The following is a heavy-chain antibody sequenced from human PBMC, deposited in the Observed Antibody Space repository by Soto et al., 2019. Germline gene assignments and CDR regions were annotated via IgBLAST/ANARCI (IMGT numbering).Heavy chain of an antibody. V-gene: IGHV3-33*06. J-gene: IGHJ5*01. Sequence: GGSLRLSCAASGFTFSSYAMHWVRQAPGKGLEWVAVVWYDGSNQYYADSVKGRFTISRDNFKSSLYLQMSSLRAEDTAVYYCAKGKISTTTYTSFDSWGQGTLVTVSS. D-gene: IGHD1-26*01. CDR2: VWYDGSNQ. CDR1: GFTFSSYA. CDR3: AKGKISTTTYTSFDS.